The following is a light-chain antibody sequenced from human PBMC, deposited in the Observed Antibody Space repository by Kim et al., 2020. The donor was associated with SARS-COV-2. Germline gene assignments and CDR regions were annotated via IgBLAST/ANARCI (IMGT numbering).Light chain of an antibody. V-gene: IGKV3-15*01. CDR1: QSVIST. CDR2: GAS. J-gene: IGKJ4*01. CDR3: QQYNNWPPLT. Sequence: SPGERATPASRASQSVISTLAWYQQKPGQAPRLLIYGASTRATGIPARFSGSGSGTEFTLTISSLQSEDFAVYYCQQYNNWPPLTFGGGTKVDIK.